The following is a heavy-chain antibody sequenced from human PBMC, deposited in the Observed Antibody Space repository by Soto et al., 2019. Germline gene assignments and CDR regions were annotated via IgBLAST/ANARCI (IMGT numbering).Heavy chain of an antibody. V-gene: IGHV3-23*01. J-gene: IGHJ3*02. CDR3: AKDGVDHNSVWDPFDI. Sequence: LRLSCAASGFIFSDYAMSWVRPAPGKGLEWVAGMGGANGDTYYAESVRGRFAIFRDNSKSTLFLQLNSLRAEDTAVYFCAKDGVDHNSVWDPFDIWGQGTLVTVSS. D-gene: IGHD2-15*01. CDR2: MGGANGDT. CDR1: GFIFSDYA.